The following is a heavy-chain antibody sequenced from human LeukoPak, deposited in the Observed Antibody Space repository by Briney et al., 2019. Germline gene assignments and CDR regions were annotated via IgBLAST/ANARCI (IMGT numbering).Heavy chain of an antibody. CDR1: GGSISSHY. V-gene: IGHV4-59*11. J-gene: IGHJ3*02. CDR3: ARDSSGAFDI. CDR2: IYYSGST. D-gene: IGHD1-26*01. Sequence: SETLSLTCTVSGGSISSHYWSWIRQPPGKGLEWIGYIYYSGSTNYNPSLKSRVTISVDTSKDQFSLKVSSVTAADTAVYYCARDSSGAFDIWGQGTMVTVSS.